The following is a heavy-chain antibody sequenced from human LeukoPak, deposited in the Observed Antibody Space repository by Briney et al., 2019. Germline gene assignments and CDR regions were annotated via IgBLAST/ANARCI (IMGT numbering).Heavy chain of an antibody. J-gene: IGHJ4*02. CDR1: GGSIRSSGYF. CDR2: IYYGGPT. V-gene: IGHV4-39*01. D-gene: IGHD3-22*01. CDR3: ARQRDYYDSSGQSDFDS. Sequence: SETLSLTCSVSGGSIRSSGYFWGWIRQPPGKALGWIGSIYYGGPTYYNPSLKSRVTISVDTSKKQFSLKLSSVTAADTAFYYCARQRDYYDSSGQSDFDSWGQGALVTVSS.